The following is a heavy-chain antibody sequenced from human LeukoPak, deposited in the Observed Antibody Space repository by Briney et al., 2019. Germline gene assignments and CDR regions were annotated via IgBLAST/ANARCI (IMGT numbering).Heavy chain of an antibody. D-gene: IGHD5-24*01. J-gene: IGHJ5*02. Sequence: TSETLSLTWAVYGGSFSGYYWSWIRQPPGKGLEWIGEINHSGSTNYNPSLKSRVTISVDTSKNQFSLKLSSVTAADTAVYYCARCIWLQLRSWFDPWGQGTLVTVSS. CDR3: ARCIWLQLRSWFDP. CDR1: GGSFSGYY. V-gene: IGHV4-34*01. CDR2: INHSGST.